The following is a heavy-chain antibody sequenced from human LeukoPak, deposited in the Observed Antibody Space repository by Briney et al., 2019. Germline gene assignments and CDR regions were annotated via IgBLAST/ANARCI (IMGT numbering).Heavy chain of an antibody. V-gene: IGHV1-69*05. J-gene: IGHJ4*02. CDR2: IIPIFGTA. D-gene: IGHD5-18*01. CDR3: ARDDTARKGNPLGY. CDR1: GGTFSSYA. Sequence: GSSVKVSCKASGGTFSSYAISWVRQAPGQGLEWMGGIIPIFGTANYAQKLQGRVTMTTDTSTSTAYMELRSLRSDDTAVYYCARDDTARKGNPLGYWGQGTLVTVSS.